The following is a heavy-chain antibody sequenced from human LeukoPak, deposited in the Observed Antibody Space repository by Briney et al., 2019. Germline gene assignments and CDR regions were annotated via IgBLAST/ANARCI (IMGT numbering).Heavy chain of an antibody. CDR2: IIPIFGTA. CDR3: ARAEAGDHGSYYYYMDV. J-gene: IGHJ6*03. CDR1: GGTFSSYA. V-gene: IGHV1-69*05. Sequence: SVKVSCKASGGTFSSYAISWVRQAPGQGLEWMGGIIPIFGTANYAQKFQGRVTITTDESTSTAYMELSSLRSEDTAVYYCARAEAGDHGSYYYYMDVWGKGTTVTVSS. D-gene: IGHD4-17*01.